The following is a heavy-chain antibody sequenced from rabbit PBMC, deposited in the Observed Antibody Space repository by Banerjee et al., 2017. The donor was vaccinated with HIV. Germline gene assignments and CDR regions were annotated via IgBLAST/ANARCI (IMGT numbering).Heavy chain of an antibody. CDR3: ARGDTGSRHSPFNL. V-gene: IGHV1S47*01. Sequence: QEQLVESGGGLVQPEGSLTLTCKASGSDISSNAMCWVRQAPGKGLELIACIYTDSDGTWYASWVNGRFTITRSTSLNTVTLQMTSLTAADTATYFCARGDTGSRHSPFNLWGQGTLVTVS. CDR1: GSDISSNA. D-gene: IGHD1-1*01. CDR2: IYTDSDGT. J-gene: IGHJ4*01.